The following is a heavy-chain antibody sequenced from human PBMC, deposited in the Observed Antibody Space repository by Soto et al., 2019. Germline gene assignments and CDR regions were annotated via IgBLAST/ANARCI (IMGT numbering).Heavy chain of an antibody. D-gene: IGHD2-15*01. CDR1: GGSISSSSYY. J-gene: IGHJ5*01. CDR2: IYYSGST. CDR3: ARVTRGCSGGRCYFWFDS. V-gene: IGHV4-39*01. Sequence: SETLSLTCTVSGGSISSSSYYWGWIRQPPGKGLEWIGSIYYSGSTYYNPSLKSRVTISVDTSKNQFSLKLSSVTAADTAVYYCARVTRGCSGGRCYFWFDSWGRGSLVTVSS.